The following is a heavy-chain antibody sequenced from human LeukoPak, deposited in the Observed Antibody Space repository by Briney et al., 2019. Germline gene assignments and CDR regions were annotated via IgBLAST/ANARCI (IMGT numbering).Heavy chain of an antibody. CDR2: ISSSGSTI. Sequence: MAGGSLRLSCAASGFTFSDYYMSWIRQAPGKGLEWVSYISSSGSTIYYADSVKGRFTISRDNAKNSLYLQMNSLRAEDTAVYYCASFTGPNYDILLWGQGTLVTVSS. CDR3: ASFTGPNYDILL. J-gene: IGHJ4*02. CDR1: GFTFSDYY. D-gene: IGHD3-9*01. V-gene: IGHV3-11*01.